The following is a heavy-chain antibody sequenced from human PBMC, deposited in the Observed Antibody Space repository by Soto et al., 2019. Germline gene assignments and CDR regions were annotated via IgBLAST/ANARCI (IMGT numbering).Heavy chain of an antibody. D-gene: IGHD6-6*01. Sequence: AVNVSCKSSVGTFSSYAISWVRQAPGQGLEWMGGIILIFGTANYAQKFQGRVTITADKSTSTAYMELSSLRSEDTAVYYCAREGRSSITHWYFDLWGRGTLVTVSS. CDR1: VGTFSSYA. V-gene: IGHV1-69*06. CDR3: AREGRSSITHWYFDL. CDR2: IILIFGTA. J-gene: IGHJ2*01.